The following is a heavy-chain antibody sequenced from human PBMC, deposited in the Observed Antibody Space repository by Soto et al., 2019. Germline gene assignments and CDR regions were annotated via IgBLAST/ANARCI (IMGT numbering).Heavy chain of an antibody. D-gene: IGHD6-25*01. CDR2: ISAGAGST. CDR3: AKSGSYVGSSIDY. V-gene: IGHV3-23*01. J-gene: IGHJ4*02. CDR1: GFSFSSKA. Sequence: PGGSLRLSCAASGFSFSSKAMNWVRQAPGKGLEWVSTISAGAGSTHYADSVKGRFTISRDNSKNTLYLQMNSLRVEDTAVYYCAKSGSYVGSSIDYWGQGTLVTVSS.